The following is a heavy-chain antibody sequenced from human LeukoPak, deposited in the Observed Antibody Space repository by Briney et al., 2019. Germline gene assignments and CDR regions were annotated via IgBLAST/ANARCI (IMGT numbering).Heavy chain of an antibody. CDR1: GFTFSDYS. CDR3: ARDSYSSSRNDY. CDR2: ISRGSRTI. J-gene: IGHJ4*02. D-gene: IGHD6-13*01. V-gene: IGHV3-48*01. Sequence: GGSLRLSCTASGFTFSDYSMNWVRQAPGKGLEWVSNISRGSRTIYYSDSVKGRFTISRDNAKNSLYLQMNSLRTEDTAVYYCARDSYSSSRNDYWGQGTLVTVSS.